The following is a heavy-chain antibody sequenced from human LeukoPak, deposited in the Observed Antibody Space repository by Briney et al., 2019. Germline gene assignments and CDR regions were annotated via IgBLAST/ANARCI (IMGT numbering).Heavy chain of an antibody. Sequence: PSETLSLTCTVTGTSIRSGSYYWNWIRQAAGKGLEWIGRMYIGGRTTYNPSLKSRVTISLETTENQFSLRLRSVSAADTAVYYCAREGIAVADTYYYYYMDVWGKGTWVTVSS. CDR2: MYIGGRT. J-gene: IGHJ6*03. CDR3: AREGIAVADTYYYYYMDV. V-gene: IGHV4-61*02. CDR1: GTSIRSGSYY. D-gene: IGHD6-19*01.